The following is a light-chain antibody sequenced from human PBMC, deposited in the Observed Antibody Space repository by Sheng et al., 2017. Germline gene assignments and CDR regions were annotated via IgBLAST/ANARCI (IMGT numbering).Light chain of an antibody. CDR1: QDISNY. Sequence: DIQMTQSPSSLSASVGDRVTITCQASQDISNYLNWYQQKPGKAPKLLIYDASNLETGVPSRFSGSGSGTDFTFTISSLQPEDIATYYCQQYDNLLVTSVGGTEVXI. CDR3: QQYDNLLVT. CDR2: DAS. V-gene: IGKV1-33*01. J-gene: IGKJ4*01.